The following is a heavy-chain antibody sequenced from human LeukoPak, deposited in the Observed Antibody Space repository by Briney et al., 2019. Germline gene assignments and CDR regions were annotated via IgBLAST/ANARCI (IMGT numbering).Heavy chain of an antibody. J-gene: IGHJ4*02. Sequence: PGGSLRLSCAASGFTFRSYEMNWVRQAPGKGLEWVSAISGSGGSTYYADSVKGRFTISRDNSKNTLYLQMNSLRAEDTAVYYCAKDRYYGSGSGTFDYWGQGTLVTVSS. V-gene: IGHV3-23*01. CDR3: AKDRYYGSGSGTFDY. D-gene: IGHD3-10*01. CDR2: ISGSGGST. CDR1: GFTFRSYE.